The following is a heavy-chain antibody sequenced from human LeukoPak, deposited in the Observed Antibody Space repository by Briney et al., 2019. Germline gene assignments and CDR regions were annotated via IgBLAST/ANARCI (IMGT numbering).Heavy chain of an antibody. CDR1: GYSISSGYY. D-gene: IGHD2-15*01. CDR3: ALRSPYCSGGSCYHDY. V-gene: IGHV4-38-2*01. Sequence: PSETLSLTCAVSGYSISSGYYWGWIRQPPGKGLEWIGSIYHSGSTYYNPSLKSRVTISVDTSNTQFSLKLSSVTAADTAVYYCALRSPYCSGGSCYHDYWGQGTLVTVSS. CDR2: IYHSGST. J-gene: IGHJ4*02.